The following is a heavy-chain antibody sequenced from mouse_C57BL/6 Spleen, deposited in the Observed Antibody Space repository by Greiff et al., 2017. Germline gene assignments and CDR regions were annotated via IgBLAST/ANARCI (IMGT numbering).Heavy chain of an antibody. D-gene: IGHD5-1-1*01. CDR3: ARLYLRYAMDY. CDR2: ISSGSSTI. Sequence: EVQGVESGGGLVKPGGSLKLSCAASGFTFSDYGMHWVRQAPEKGLEWVAYISSGSSTIYYADTVKGRFTISRDNAKNTLFLHMTSLRSEDTAMYYCARLYLRYAMDYWGQGTSVTVSS. V-gene: IGHV5-17*01. J-gene: IGHJ4*01. CDR1: GFTFSDYG.